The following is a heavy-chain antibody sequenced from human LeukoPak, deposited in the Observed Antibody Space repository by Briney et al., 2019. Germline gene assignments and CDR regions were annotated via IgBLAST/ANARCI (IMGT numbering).Heavy chain of an antibody. CDR3: ARSLDPRFDP. Sequence: SETLSLTCAVSGGSISSGGYSWSWIRQPPGKGLEWIGYIYHSGSTYYNPSLKSRVTISVDTSKNQFSLKLSSVTAADTAVYYCARSLDPRFDPWGQGTLVTVFS. CDR2: IYHSGST. J-gene: IGHJ5*02. V-gene: IGHV4-30-2*02. CDR1: GGSISSGGYS. D-gene: IGHD1-1*01.